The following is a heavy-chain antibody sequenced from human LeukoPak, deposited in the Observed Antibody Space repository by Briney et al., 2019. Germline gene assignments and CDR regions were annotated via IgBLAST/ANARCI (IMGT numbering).Heavy chain of an antibody. D-gene: IGHD6-19*01. CDR3: ARLSPWLVGRGFDY. Sequence: SETLSLTCAVYGGSFSGYYWSWIRQPPGKGLEWIGEINHSGSTYYNPSLKSRVTISVDTSKNQFSLKLSSVTAADTAVYYYARLSPWLVGRGFDYWGQGTLVTVSS. J-gene: IGHJ4*02. CDR1: GGSFSGYY. CDR2: INHSGST. V-gene: IGHV4-34*01.